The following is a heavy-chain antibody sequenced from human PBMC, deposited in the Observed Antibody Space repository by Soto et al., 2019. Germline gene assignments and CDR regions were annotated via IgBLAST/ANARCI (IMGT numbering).Heavy chain of an antibody. CDR1: GGSISSGTHY. CDR3: ARIVMPSPSLYSSGWSHYFDY. D-gene: IGHD6-19*01. Sequence: SETLSLTCTVSGGSISSGTHYWSWIRQRPGKGLEWIGHIHYTGSTYYNPSLESRLTISVDTSKSQFSLKLRSEDTAVYYCARIVMPSPSLYSSGWSHYFDYWGQGTLVTVSS. CDR2: IHYTGST. J-gene: IGHJ4*02. V-gene: IGHV4-30-4*02.